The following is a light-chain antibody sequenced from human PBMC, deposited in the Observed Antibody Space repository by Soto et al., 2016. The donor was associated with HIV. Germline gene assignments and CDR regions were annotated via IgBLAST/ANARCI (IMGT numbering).Light chain of an antibody. CDR2: GKN. CDR1: SLRSYY. V-gene: IGLV3-19*01. Sequence: SSELTQDPAVSVSLGQTVKITCQGDSLRSYYASWYQQKPGQAPVLVIYGKNNRPSGIPDRFSGSSSGNTASLTITGAQAEDEAGYYCNSRDSSANRVFGGGTKLTVL. CDR3: NSRDSSANRV. J-gene: IGLJ2*01.